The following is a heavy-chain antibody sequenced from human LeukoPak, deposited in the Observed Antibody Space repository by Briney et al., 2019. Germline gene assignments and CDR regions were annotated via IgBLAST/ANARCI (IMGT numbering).Heavy chain of an antibody. V-gene: IGHV4-30-2*01. D-gene: IGHD6-13*01. CDR2: IYLGGST. CDR3: ARWVAAAGNHNYFNY. J-gene: IGHJ4*02. Sequence: YPSETLSLTCTVSGGSISSGGYYWSWLRQPPGKGLEWIGYIYLGGSTSYNSSLKGRVTISVDRSKNQFSLRLIFVTVADTAVYYCARWVAAAGNHNYFNYWGQGTLVTVSS. CDR1: GGSISSGGYY.